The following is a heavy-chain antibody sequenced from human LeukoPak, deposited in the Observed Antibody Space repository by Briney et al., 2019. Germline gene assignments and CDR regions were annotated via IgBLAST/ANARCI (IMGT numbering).Heavy chain of an antibody. CDR1: GGSINSYY. J-gene: IGHJ3*02. CDR3: ARLGTEEMSTGRAFDI. D-gene: IGHD5-24*01. Sequence: PSETLSLTCTVSGGSINSYYWSWIRQSPGKGLEWIGYIYYTGSTTYSPSLKSRVTISVNTSKNQFSLKLSSVTAADTAVYYCARLGTEEMSTGRAFDIWGQGTLVTVSS. V-gene: IGHV4-59*08. CDR2: IYYTGST.